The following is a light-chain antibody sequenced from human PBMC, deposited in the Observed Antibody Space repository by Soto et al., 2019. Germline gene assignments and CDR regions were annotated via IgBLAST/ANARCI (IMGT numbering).Light chain of an antibody. Sequence: IVMTQSPATLSVSPGERATLSCRASQSISSDVAWYRQKPGQPPTLILYGASTRAIGIRARFSGSGSGTEFTLTINSRQSEDFGTYYCQQYNDWPLRFGGGTKVEIK. J-gene: IGKJ4*02. CDR1: QSISSD. CDR3: QQYNDWPLR. V-gene: IGKV3-15*01. CDR2: GAS.